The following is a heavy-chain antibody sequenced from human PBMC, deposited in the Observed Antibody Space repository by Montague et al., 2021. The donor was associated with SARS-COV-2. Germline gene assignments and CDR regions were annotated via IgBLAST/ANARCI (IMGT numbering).Heavy chain of an antibody. Sequence: PALVKPTQTLTLTCTLSGFSLSTSGMCVSWIRQPPGKALEWLARIDWDDDKYYSTSLKTRLTISKDTSKNQVVLTMTNMDPMDTATYYCAREYSSGVYFDYWGQGTLVTVSS. D-gene: IGHD6-19*01. CDR3: AREYSSGVYFDY. V-gene: IGHV2-70*11. CDR2: IDWDDDK. CDR1: GFSLSTSGMC. J-gene: IGHJ4*02.